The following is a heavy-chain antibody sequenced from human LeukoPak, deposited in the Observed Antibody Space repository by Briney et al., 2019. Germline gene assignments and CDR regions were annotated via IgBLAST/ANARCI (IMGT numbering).Heavy chain of an antibody. CDR2: IIPILGIA. CDR3: ARGLVAQHEKYNWFDP. D-gene: IGHD2-15*01. CDR1: GGTFSSYA. J-gene: IGHJ5*02. Sequence: SVKVSCKASGGTFSSYAISWVRQAPGQGLEWMGRIIPILGIANYAQKFQGRVTITADKSTSTAYMELSSLRSEDTAVYYCARGLVAQHEKYNWFDPWGQGTLVTVSS. V-gene: IGHV1-69*04.